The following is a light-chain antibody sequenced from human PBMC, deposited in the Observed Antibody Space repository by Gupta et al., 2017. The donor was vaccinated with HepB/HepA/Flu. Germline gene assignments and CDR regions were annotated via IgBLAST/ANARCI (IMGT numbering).Light chain of an antibody. CDR3: QQDDSTPQT. J-gene: IGKJ1*01. CDR2: WAS. V-gene: IGKV4-1*01. Sequence: DIVMTQSPDSLAVSLGERATINCKSSQSGLDSSNNKNYLAWYQQKPGQPPKLLIYWASTRESGVPDRFSGSGSGTDFTLTISSLQAEDVAVYYCQQDDSTPQTFGQGTKVEIK. CDR1: QSGLDSSNNKNY.